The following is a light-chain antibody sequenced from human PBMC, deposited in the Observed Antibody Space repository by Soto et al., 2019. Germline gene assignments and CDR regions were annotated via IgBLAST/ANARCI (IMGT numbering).Light chain of an antibody. CDR2: QDN. J-gene: IGLJ2*01. CDR3: QAWDSSTVV. CDR1: KLGDKF. Sequence: SYELTQPPSVSVSPGQTASIPCSGDKLGDKFVSWYQRKPGQSPMMVIYQDNKRPSGIPERVSGSNSGNTATLTISGTQAVDEADYYCQAWDSSTVVFGGGTKLTV. V-gene: IGLV3-1*01.